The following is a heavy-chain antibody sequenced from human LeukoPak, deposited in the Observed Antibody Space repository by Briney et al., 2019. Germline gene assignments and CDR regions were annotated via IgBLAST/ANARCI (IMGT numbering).Heavy chain of an antibody. D-gene: IGHD3-22*01. CDR2: IYYSGST. Sequence: PSETLSLTCTVSGGSISNGDHYWSWIRQHPGKGLEWIGHIYYSGSTYYNPSLKSRVTISVDTSKNQFSLKLSSVTAADTAVYYCARLGDDSSGYYYAPAWFDPWGQGTLVTVSS. CDR3: ARLGDDSSGYYYAPAWFDP. V-gene: IGHV4-39*01. J-gene: IGHJ5*02. CDR1: GGSISNGDHY.